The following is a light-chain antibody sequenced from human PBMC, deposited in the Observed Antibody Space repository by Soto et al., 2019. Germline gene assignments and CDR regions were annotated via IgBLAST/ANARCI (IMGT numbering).Light chain of an antibody. CDR1: SSNIGSNY. CDR2: FND. Sequence: QPVLTQPPSASGTPGQRVTMSCSGSSSNIGSNYVYWYQQLPGTAPKLLIYFNDQRPSGVPDRFSGSKSGTSASLAISGLRSEDEADYYCATWDDSLSGVVFGGGTKLTVL. J-gene: IGLJ2*01. CDR3: ATWDDSLSGVV. V-gene: IGLV1-47*02.